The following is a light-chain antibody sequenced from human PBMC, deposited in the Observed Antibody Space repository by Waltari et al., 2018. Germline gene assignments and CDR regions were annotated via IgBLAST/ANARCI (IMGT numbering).Light chain of an antibody. CDR3: LQYYSSPYS. V-gene: IGKV1-5*03. J-gene: IGKJ2*03. CDR2: KAS. Sequence: DIQMTQSPSSLSASVGDTVTITCRASLSISSWLDWYQQKPGKAPKLRMYKASSLQSRVPSRFSGSGSGTEFTLTISSLQPEDFAAYFCLQYYSSPYSFGQGTKVEIK. CDR1: LSISSW.